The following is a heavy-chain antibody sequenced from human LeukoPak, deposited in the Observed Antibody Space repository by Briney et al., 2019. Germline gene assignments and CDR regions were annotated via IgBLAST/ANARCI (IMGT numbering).Heavy chain of an antibody. CDR1: GFSFSSYD. D-gene: IGHD5/OR15-5a*01. J-gene: IGHJ3*02. CDR2: IGIAGDT. CDR3: IRGGIQVSGIDAFDI. V-gene: IGHV3-13*01. Sequence: GGSLRLSCAASGFSFSSYDMHWVRQAPGRGLEWVSAIGIAGDTYYPDSVKGRFTISRENAKNSMYLQMNSLKDGDTAVYYCIRGGIQVSGIDAFDIWGQGTMVTVSS.